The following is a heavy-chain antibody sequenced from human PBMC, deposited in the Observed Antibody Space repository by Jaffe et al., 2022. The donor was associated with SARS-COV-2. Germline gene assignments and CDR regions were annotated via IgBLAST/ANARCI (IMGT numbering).Heavy chain of an antibody. J-gene: IGHJ4*02. CDR2: IRSKTDGGTT. V-gene: IGHV3-15*01. CDR3: TKEGYSYDF. D-gene: IGHD5-18*01. Sequence: EGQLVESGGGLVKPGGFLRLSCAASGFTFTNAWMSWVRRAPGKGLEWVGRIRSKTDGGTTDYAAPVRGRFTISRDDSKNTLYLQMSRLKTEDTAVYYCTKEGYSYDFWGQGTLVTVSS. CDR1: GFTFTNAW.